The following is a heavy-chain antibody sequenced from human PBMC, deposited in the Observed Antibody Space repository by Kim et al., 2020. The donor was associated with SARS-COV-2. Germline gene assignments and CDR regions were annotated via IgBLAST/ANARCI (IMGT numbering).Heavy chain of an antibody. CDR2: IIPIFGTA. J-gene: IGHJ5*02. CDR1: GGTFSSYA. CDR3: ARGYCSGGSCRWNWIDP. Sequence: SSVKVSCKASGGTFSSYAISWVRQAPGQGLEWMGGIIPIFGTANYAQKFQGRVTITADESTSTAYMELSSLRSEDTAVYYCARGYCSGGSCRWNWIDPWGQGTLVAVSS. V-gene: IGHV1-69*13. D-gene: IGHD2-15*01.